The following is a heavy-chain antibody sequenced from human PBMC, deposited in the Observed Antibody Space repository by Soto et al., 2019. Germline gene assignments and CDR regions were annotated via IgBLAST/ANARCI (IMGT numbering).Heavy chain of an antibody. J-gene: IGHJ6*02. D-gene: IGHD2-2*01. CDR1: GFTFSSYG. CDR3: ARDSDIPPDQHGAMDV. V-gene: IGHV3-33*01. Sequence: GGSLRLSCAASGFTFSSYGMHWVRQAPGKGLEWVAVIWYDGSNKYYADSVKGRFTISRDNSKNTLYLQMNSLRAEDTAVYYCARDSDIPPDQHGAMDVWGQGTTVTVSS. CDR2: IWYDGSNK.